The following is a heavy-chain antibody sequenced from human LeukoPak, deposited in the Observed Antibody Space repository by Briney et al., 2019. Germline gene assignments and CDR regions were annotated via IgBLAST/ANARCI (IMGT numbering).Heavy chain of an antibody. CDR3: ARDGPHCISTSCPGAWFDP. D-gene: IGHD2-2*01. Sequence: SETLSLTCTVSGGSISSYYWSWIRQPAGKGLEWIGRIYTSGSTNYNPSLKSRVTMSVDTSKNQFSLKLSSVTAADTAIYYCARDGPHCISTSCPGAWFDPWGQGTLVTASS. V-gene: IGHV4-4*07. J-gene: IGHJ5*02. CDR2: IYTSGST. CDR1: GGSISSYY.